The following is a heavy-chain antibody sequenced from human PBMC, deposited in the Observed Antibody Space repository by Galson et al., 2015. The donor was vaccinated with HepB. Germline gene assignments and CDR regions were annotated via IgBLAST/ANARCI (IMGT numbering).Heavy chain of an antibody. CDR3: ARTPPTRYSLRDYYFDY. V-gene: IGHV2-70*04. D-gene: IGHD5-18*01. CDR1: GFSLSTSGMR. Sequence: PALVKPTQTLTLTCTFSGFSLSTSGMRVSWIRQPPGKALEWLARIDWDDDKFYSTSLKTRLTISKDTSKNQVVLTMTNMDPVDTATYYCARTPPTRYSLRDYYFDYWGQGTLVTVSS. J-gene: IGHJ4*02. CDR2: IDWDDDK.